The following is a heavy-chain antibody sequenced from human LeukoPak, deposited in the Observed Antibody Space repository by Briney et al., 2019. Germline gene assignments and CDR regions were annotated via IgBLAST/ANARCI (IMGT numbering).Heavy chain of an antibody. Sequence: GGSLRLSCTASGFTFGDYAMSWVRQAPGKGLEWVGFIRSKAYGGTTEYAASVKGRFTISRDDSKSIAYLQMNSLKTEDTAVYYYTRVIVGANIRFDPWGRGTLVTVSS. V-gene: IGHV3-49*04. D-gene: IGHD1-26*01. CDR2: IRSKAYGGTT. J-gene: IGHJ5*02. CDR3: TRVIVGANIRFDP. CDR1: GFTFGDYA.